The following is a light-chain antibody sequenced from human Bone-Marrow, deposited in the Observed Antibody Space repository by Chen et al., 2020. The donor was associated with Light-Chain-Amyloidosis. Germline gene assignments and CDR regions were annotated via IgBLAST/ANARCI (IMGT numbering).Light chain of an antibody. V-gene: IGLV3-21*02. CDR3: QVLDRSSDRQM. J-gene: IGLJ3*02. CDR2: DDS. CDR1: IIGSTS. Sequence: SYVLTQPSSVSVAPGQTATIACGGNIIGSTSVHWYQQTPGQAPLLVVYDDSDRPSGIPERLSGSNSGNAATLSISRVEAGDEDDYYCQVLDRSSDRQMFGGGTKLTVL.